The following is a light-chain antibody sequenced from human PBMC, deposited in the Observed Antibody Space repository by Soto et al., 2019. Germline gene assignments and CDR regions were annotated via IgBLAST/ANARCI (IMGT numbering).Light chain of an antibody. J-gene: IGKJ5*01. CDR1: QSLLYGSNNKNF. CDR2: WAS. CDR3: QPYSSSLAIP. Sequence: DILLTHSLYALAVSLGERATINCKSSQSLLYGSNNKNFLAWYQQKPGQPPKLLFYWASTRQSGVPDRFSGSGSGTDFTLTITGVQAEDVAVYYCQPYSSSLAIPFGQRTRPEVK. V-gene: IGKV4-1*01.